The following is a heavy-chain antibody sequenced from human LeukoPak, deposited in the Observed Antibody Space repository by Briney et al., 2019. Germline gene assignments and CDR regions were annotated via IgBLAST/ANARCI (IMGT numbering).Heavy chain of an antibody. CDR1: GFTFSSYA. D-gene: IGHD3-22*01. CDR2: ISGSGGST. CDR3: AKGERIFLWDSSGLTGAFDI. Sequence: GGSLRLSCAASGFTFSSYAMSWVRQAPGKGLEWVSAISGSGGSTYNADSVKGRFTISRDNSKNTLYLQMNSLRAEDTAVYYCAKGERIFLWDSSGLTGAFDIWGQGTMVTVSS. V-gene: IGHV3-23*01. J-gene: IGHJ3*02.